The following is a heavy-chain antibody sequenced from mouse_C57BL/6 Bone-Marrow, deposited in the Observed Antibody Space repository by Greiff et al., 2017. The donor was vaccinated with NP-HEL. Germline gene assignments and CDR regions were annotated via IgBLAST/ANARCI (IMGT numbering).Heavy chain of an antibody. CDR2: IHPNSGST. D-gene: IGHD1-1*01. Sequence: VKLQQPGAELVKPGASVKLSCKASGYTFTSYWMHWVKQRPGQGLEWIGMIHPNSGSTNYNEKFKSKATLTVDKSSSTAYMQLSSLTSEDSAVYYCAREEITTVVDYFDYWGQGTTLTVSS. CDR1: GYTFTSYW. CDR3: AREEITTVVDYFDY. J-gene: IGHJ2*01. V-gene: IGHV1-64*01.